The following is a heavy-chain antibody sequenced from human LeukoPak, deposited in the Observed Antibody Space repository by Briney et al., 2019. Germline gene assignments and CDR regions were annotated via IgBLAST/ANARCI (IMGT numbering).Heavy chain of an antibody. V-gene: IGHV3-23*01. D-gene: IGHD1-26*01. CDR3: ARTYGSNYYYYGMDV. CDR2: ISGSGIST. CDR1: GFTFSNYD. Sequence: GGSLRLSCAASGFTFSNYDMTWVRQAPGKGLEWVSLISGSGISTYYADSVKGRFTISRDNSKNTLYLQMNSRRAEDTAVYYCARTYGSNYYYYGMDVWGQGTTVTVSS. J-gene: IGHJ6*02.